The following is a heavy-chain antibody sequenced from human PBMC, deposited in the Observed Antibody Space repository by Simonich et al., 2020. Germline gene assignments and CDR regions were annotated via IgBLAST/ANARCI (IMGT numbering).Heavy chain of an antibody. D-gene: IGHD7-27*01. CDR3: ARDGLGTAYYYYMDV. CDR2: LKQDGSEK. CDR1: GFTFSSYW. V-gene: IGHV3-7*01. J-gene: IGHJ6*03. Sequence: EVQLVESGGGLVQPGGSLRLACAASGFTFSSYWMSWVSQAPGKGLEWVANLKQDGSEKYYVDSVKGRFTNSRDNAKNSLYLQMNSLRAEDTAVYYCARDGLGTAYYYYMDVWGKGTTVTVSS.